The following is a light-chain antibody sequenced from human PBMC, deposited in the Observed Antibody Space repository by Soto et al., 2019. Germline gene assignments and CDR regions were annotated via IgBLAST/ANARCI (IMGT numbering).Light chain of an antibody. CDR1: QSVSNN. Sequence: EIEMTQSPATLSLSPGERATLSCRASQSVSNNYLAWHQQKPGQAPRILMYDASTRATGVPARFSGSGSGTEFTLTISSLQSEDFAVYYCQQYHNWPITFGQGTRLEIK. V-gene: IGKV3-15*01. J-gene: IGKJ5*01. CDR3: QQYHNWPIT. CDR2: DAS.